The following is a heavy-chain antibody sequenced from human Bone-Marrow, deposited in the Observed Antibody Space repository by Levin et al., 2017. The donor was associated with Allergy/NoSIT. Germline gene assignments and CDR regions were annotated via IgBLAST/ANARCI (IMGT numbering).Heavy chain of an antibody. J-gene: IGHJ4*02. CDR2: IYPGDSDT. CDR3: ARLPKGIIGFNPCDY. CDR1: GYNFTTYW. Sequence: GESLKISCKGSGYNFTTYWIAWVRQMPGEGLEWMGIIYPGDSDTRYSPSFQGQVTFSADKSISTAYLQWNSLKASDTAMYYCARLPKGIIGFNPCDYWGQGTLVTVCS. V-gene: IGHV5-51*01. D-gene: IGHD1-20*01.